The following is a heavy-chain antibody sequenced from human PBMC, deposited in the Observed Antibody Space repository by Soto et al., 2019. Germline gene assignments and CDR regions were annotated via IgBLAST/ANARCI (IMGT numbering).Heavy chain of an antibody. V-gene: IGHV1-18*01. CDR3: ASYNLTDSSGYYGYFDY. D-gene: IGHD3-22*01. CDR2: ISAYNGNT. J-gene: IGHJ4*02. Sequence: ASVKVSCKASGYTFTSYGISWVRQAPEQGLEWMGWISAYNGNTNYAQKLQGRVTMTTDTSTSTAYMELRSLRSDDTAVYYCASYNLTDSSGYYGYFDYWGQGTLVTVSS. CDR1: GYTFTSYG.